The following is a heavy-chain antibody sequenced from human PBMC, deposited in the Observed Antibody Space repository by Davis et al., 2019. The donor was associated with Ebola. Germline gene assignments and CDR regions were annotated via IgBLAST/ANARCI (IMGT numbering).Heavy chain of an antibody. J-gene: IGHJ6*02. V-gene: IGHV4-59*01. Sequence: MPSETLSLTCTVSGCSISSYYWSWIRQPPGKGLEWIGYIYYSGSTNYNPSLKSRVTISVDTSKNHFSLKLSSVTAADTAVYYCARATFYYYYSMDVWGQGTTVTVSS. CDR1: GCSISSYY. D-gene: IGHD1-1*01. CDR3: ARATFYYYYSMDV. CDR2: IYYSGST.